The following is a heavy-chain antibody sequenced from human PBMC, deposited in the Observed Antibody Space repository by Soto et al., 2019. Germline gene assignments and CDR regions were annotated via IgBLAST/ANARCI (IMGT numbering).Heavy chain of an antibody. V-gene: IGHV3-23*01. Sequence: EVQLLESAGGLVQPGGSLRLSCAASGFTFSSYAMSWVRQAPGKGLEWVSTFTNYGATYYSDAVKGRFTISSDNSKNTLYLQMNSARAEATAVYYCARLLASGSPTYDDRGLGTLVTVSS. D-gene: IGHD3-10*01. CDR2: FTNYGAT. CDR1: GFTFSSYA. J-gene: IGHJ4*02. CDR3: ARLLASGSPTYDD.